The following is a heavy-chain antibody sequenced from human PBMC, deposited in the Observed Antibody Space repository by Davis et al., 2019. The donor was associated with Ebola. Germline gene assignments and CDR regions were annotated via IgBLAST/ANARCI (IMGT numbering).Heavy chain of an antibody. CDR3: AKDTSNIWFDI. V-gene: IGHV3-23*01. CDR2: LCTSADT. Sequence: GGSLRLSCAASGFTFSNYAMTWARQAPGKGLEWVSTLCTSADTYYADSVKGRFTISRDNSKNTLYLLMNGLRVEDTAIYYCAKDTSNIWFDIWGQGTMVTVSS. CDR1: GFTFSNYA. J-gene: IGHJ3*02. D-gene: IGHD1-26*01.